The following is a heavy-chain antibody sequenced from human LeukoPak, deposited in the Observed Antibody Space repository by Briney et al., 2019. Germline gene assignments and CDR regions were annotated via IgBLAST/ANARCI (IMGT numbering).Heavy chain of an antibody. J-gene: IGHJ4*02. CDR1: GFTFSSYS. Sequence: GGSLRLSCAASGFTFSSYSMNWVRQAPGKGLEWVSSISGSSSYIYYADSVKGRFTISRDNAKNSLYLQMNSLRAEDTAVYYCARDLTLGYWGQGALVTVSS. CDR2: ISGSSSYI. V-gene: IGHV3-21*01. CDR3: ARDLTLGY.